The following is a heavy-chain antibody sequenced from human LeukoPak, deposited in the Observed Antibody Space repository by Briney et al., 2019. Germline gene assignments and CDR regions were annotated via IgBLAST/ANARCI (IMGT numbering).Heavy chain of an antibody. J-gene: IGHJ4*02. D-gene: IGHD3-22*01. CDR3: ARGYYYDSSGYYHYFDY. CDR1: GGTFSSYA. Sequence: ASVKVSCKASGGTFSSYAIRWVRQAPGQGLEWMGRIIPILGIANYAQKFQGRVTITADKSTSTAYMELSSLRSEDTAVYYCARGYYYDSSGYYHYFDYWGQGTLVTVSS. V-gene: IGHV1-69*04. CDR2: IIPILGIA.